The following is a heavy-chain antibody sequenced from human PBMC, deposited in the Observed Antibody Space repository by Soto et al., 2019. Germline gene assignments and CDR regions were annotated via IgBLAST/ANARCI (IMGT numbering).Heavy chain of an antibody. CDR3: ARDVKTIFGVVNYYYYGMDV. CDR1: GFTFSSYS. D-gene: IGHD3-3*01. Sequence: GGSLRLSCAASGFTFSSYSMNWVRQAPGKGLEWVSSFISSSSYIYYADSVKGRFTISRDNAKNSLYLQMNSLRAEDTAVYFCARDVKTIFGVVNYYYYGMDVWGQGTTVTVSS. V-gene: IGHV3-21*01. CDR2: FISSSSYI. J-gene: IGHJ6*02.